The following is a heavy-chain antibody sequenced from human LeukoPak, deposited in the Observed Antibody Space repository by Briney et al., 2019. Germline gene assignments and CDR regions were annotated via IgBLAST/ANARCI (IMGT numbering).Heavy chain of an antibody. V-gene: IGHV1-24*01. CDR1: GYTLTKLS. J-gene: IGHJ5*02. CDR2: FDPEDGET. CDR3: ATHSSGWANWFDP. D-gene: IGHD6-19*01. Sequence: ASVKVSCKVSGYTLTKLSMHWVRQAPGKGLEWMGGFDPEDGETIYAQKFQGRVTMTEDTSTDTAYMELSSLRSEDTAVYYCATHSSGWANWFDPWGQGTLVTVSS.